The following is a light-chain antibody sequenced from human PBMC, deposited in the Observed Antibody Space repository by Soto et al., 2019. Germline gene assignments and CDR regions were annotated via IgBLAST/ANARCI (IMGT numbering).Light chain of an antibody. CDR2: KAS. V-gene: IGKV1-5*03. CDR1: QSISIW. CDR3: QQYNSYSRK. Sequence: DIQMTQSPSTLSASVGDRVTITCRAIQSISIWLAWDQQKPGKAPKLLSYKASSLESGVPSRFSGSGSGTEYTLTSSSLQPDDFATYNCQQYNSYSRKFGQGTKVEIK. J-gene: IGKJ1*01.